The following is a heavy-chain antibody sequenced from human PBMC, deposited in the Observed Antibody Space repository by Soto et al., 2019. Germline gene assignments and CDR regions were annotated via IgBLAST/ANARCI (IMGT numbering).Heavy chain of an antibody. CDR3: ARDMGIVGATLQH. Sequence: QVQLVQSGAEVKKPGASVKVSCKASGYTFTSYGISWVRQAPGQGLEWMGWISAYNGNTNYAQKLQGRVTMTTDTXTSQADMELRSLRSDATAVYYGARDMGIVGATLQHWGQGTLVTVSS. D-gene: IGHD1-26*01. CDR2: ISAYNGNT. V-gene: IGHV1-18*01. CDR1: GYTFTSYG. J-gene: IGHJ1*01.